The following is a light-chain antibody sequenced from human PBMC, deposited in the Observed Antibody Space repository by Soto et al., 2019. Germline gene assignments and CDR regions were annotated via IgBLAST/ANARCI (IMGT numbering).Light chain of an antibody. CDR1: QTISSF. V-gene: IGKV1-5*03. CDR2: KAS. CDR3: QQYNSSTWT. Sequence: DIRMTQSPSTLSVSVGDRVTITCGASQTISSFFAWYQQKPGKAPKLLIYKASTLKSGVPSRFRGSGYGTDLPLSISSLKTGDSETYYCQQYNSSTWTFGQGTQVDIK. J-gene: IGKJ1*01.